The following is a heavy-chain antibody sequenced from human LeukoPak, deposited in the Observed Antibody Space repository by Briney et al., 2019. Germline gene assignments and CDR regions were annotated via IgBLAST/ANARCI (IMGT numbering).Heavy chain of an antibody. V-gene: IGHV1-69*05. CDR2: IIPIFGTA. CDR3: ARDAGYSSSSPFDY. Sequence: SVKVSCKASGGTFSSYAISWVRQAPGQGLEWMGRIIPIFGTANYAQKFRGRVTITTDESTSTAYMELSSLRSEDTAVYYCARDAGYSSSSPFDYWGQGTLVTVSS. D-gene: IGHD6-6*01. CDR1: GGTFSSYA. J-gene: IGHJ4*02.